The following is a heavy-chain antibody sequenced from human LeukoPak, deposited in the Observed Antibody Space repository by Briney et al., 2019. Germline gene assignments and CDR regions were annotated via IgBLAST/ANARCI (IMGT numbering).Heavy chain of an antibody. V-gene: IGHV1-18*01. CDR2: ISAYNGNT. D-gene: IGHD5-12*01. CDR3: ARDYGMVATDDY. Sequence: ASVKVSCKASGGTFSSYAISWVRQAPGQGLEWMGWISAYNGNTNYAQKLQGRVTMTTDTSTSTAYMELRSLRSDDTAVYYCARDYGMVATDDYWGQGTLVTVSS. J-gene: IGHJ4*02. CDR1: GGTFSSYA.